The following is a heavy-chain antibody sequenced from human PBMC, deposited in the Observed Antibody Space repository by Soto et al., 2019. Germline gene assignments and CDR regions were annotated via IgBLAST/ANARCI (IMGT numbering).Heavy chain of an antibody. V-gene: IGHV1-18*01. CDR1: GYIFVNYG. CDR2: ISPYTGNT. J-gene: IGHJ6*02. CDR3: VMVDNYVTPTPQDV. Sequence: QVQLVQSGDEVKKPGASVKVSCKASGYIFVNYGIAWVRQAPGQGLEWMGWISPYTGNTHSATKVQGRLTMTTDTHTSTAYKDLGSLTSDDTAVYYCVMVDNYVTPTPQDVWGQGTTVTVSS. D-gene: IGHD3-16*01.